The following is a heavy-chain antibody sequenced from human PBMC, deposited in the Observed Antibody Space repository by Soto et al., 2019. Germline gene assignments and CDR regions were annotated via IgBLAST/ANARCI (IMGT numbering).Heavy chain of an antibody. V-gene: IGHV1-69*01. CDR3: ARETSVRGVIITSSPWFDP. Sequence: QVQLVQSGAEVKKPGSSVKVSCKASGGTFSSYGISWVRQAPGQGREWMGGIIPMFGKVKYAQKFQGRVTLTAGESTSTAHMELSSLTTEDTAMYYCARETSVRGVIITSSPWFDPWGQGTLVTVS. CDR1: GGTFSSYG. CDR2: IIPMFGKV. D-gene: IGHD3-10*01. J-gene: IGHJ5*02.